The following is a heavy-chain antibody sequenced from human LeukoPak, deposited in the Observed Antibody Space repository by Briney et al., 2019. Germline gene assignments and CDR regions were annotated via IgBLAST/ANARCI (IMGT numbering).Heavy chain of an antibody. Sequence: SQTLSLTCAVSGGSISGGGYSWSWIRQPPGKGLEWIGYIYHSGSTYYNPSLKSRVTISVDTSKNQFSLKLSSVTAADTAVYYCARGSSSYGLDYWGQGTLVTVSS. J-gene: IGHJ4*02. D-gene: IGHD6-13*01. CDR1: GGSISGGGYS. CDR3: ARGSSSYGLDY. V-gene: IGHV4-30-2*01. CDR2: IYHSGST.